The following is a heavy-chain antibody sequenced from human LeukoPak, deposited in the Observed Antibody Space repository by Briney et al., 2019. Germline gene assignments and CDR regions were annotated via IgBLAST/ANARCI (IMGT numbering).Heavy chain of an antibody. J-gene: IGHJ4*02. CDR2: INPNRGDT. V-gene: IGHV1-2*02. Sequence: AAVKVSCKASVYTFTGDYMHWVRQAPGQGRECRGWINPNRGDTNYAQKYQSSVTMTRDKSISTAYMELSRLRSDDTAVYHCANYNYGNFDYWGQGTLVTVSS. CDR3: ANYNYGNFDY. D-gene: IGHD5-24*01. CDR1: VYTFTGDY.